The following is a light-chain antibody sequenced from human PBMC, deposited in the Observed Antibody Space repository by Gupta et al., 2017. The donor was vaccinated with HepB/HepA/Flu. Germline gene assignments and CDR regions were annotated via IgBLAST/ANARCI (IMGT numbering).Light chain of an antibody. V-gene: IGLV3-21*02. CDR2: NDR. CDR1: SIGGKS. J-gene: IGLJ2*01. Sequence: SYVLIQPPSVSVAPGETSRLTCGGTSIGGKSVHWYKQKQGQAPGLVVENDRDRHSGIPDRGSGSNSGTKASVTISRVEAGDEADDDCQVWDTVGDGRFGGGTRLTVL. CDR3: QVWDTVGDGR.